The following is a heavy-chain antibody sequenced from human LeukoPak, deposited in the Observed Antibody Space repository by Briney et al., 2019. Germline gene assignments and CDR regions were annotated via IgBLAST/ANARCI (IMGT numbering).Heavy chain of an antibody. CDR3: AKDVRYYDFWSGSKYYYYYMDV. J-gene: IGHJ6*03. CDR1: GFTFSSYG. CDR2: ISYDGSNK. Sequence: GSLRLSCAASGFTFSSYGMHWVRQAPGKGLEWVAVISYDGSNKYYADSVKGRFTISRDNSKNTLYLQMNSLRAEDTAVYYCAKDVRYYDFWSGSKYYYYYMDVWGKGTTVTVSS. V-gene: IGHV3-30*18. D-gene: IGHD3-3*01.